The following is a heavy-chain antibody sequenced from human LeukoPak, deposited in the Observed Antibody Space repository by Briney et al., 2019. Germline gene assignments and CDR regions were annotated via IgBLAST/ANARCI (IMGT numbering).Heavy chain of an antibody. J-gene: IGHJ4*02. Sequence: PGGSLRLSCAASGFTFRDFAMHWVHQAPGKGLEWVAVISYTGSNKYYADSVKGRFTISRDNSKDTLYLQMNSLRAEDTAVYYCVREEYGQHYFDYWGQGTLVTVSS. CDR2: ISYTGSNK. CDR1: GFTFRDFA. V-gene: IGHV3-30-3*01. CDR3: VREEYGQHYFDY. D-gene: IGHD2/OR15-2a*01.